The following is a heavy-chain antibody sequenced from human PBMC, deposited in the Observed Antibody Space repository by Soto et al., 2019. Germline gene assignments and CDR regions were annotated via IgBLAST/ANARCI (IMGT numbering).Heavy chain of an antibody. V-gene: IGHV3-33*01. CDR3: ARVSHRGSYYYYGMDV. D-gene: IGHD3-10*01. CDR1: GFTFSSYG. CDR2: IWYDGSNK. J-gene: IGHJ6*02. Sequence: GGSLRLSCAASGFTFSSYGMHWVRQAPGKGLEWVAVIWYDGSNKYYADSVKGRFTISRDNSKNTLYLQMNSLRAEDTAVYYCARVSHRGSYYYYGMDVWGQGTTVTVSS.